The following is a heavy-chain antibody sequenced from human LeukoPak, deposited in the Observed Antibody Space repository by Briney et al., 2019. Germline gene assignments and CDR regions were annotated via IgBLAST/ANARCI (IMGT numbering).Heavy chain of an antibody. CDR3: ARDDSVAVRGVIGYFDY. CDR2: ISSSSSYI. Sequence: GGSLRLSCAASGFTFSNAWMSWVRQAPGKGLEWVSSISSSSSYIYYADSVKGRFTISRDNAKNSLYLQMNSLRAEDTAVYYCARDDSVAVRGVIGYFDYWGQGTLVTVSS. D-gene: IGHD3-10*01. CDR1: GFTFSNAW. V-gene: IGHV3-21*01. J-gene: IGHJ4*02.